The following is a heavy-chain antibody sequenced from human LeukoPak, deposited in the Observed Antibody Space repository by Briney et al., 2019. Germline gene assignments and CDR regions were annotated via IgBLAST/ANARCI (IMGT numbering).Heavy chain of an antibody. J-gene: IGHJ4*02. Sequence: SETLSLTCTVSGGSISGSSYYWGWIRQPPGKGLEWIGSIYYSGSTYYNPSLKSRVTISVDTSKNQFSLKLSSVTAADTAVYYCARTVVNYFDYWGQGTLVTVSS. CDR1: GGSISGSSYY. CDR3: ARTVVNYFDY. CDR2: IYYSGST. V-gene: IGHV4-39*01.